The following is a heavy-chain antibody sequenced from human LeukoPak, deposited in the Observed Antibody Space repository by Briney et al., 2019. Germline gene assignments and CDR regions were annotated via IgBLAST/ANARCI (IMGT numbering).Heavy chain of an antibody. V-gene: IGHV4-59*01. CDR2: IYYSGST. J-gene: IGHJ6*04. Sequence: SETLSLTCIVSGGSISNYYWNWIRQHPGKGLEWIGYIYYSGSTNYSPSLKSRVSISVDTSKNQFSLKLTSVTAADTAVYCCARGQRGFGVQYGMDVWGKGTTVTVSS. CDR3: ARGQRGFGVQYGMDV. D-gene: IGHD3-10*01. CDR1: GGSISNYY.